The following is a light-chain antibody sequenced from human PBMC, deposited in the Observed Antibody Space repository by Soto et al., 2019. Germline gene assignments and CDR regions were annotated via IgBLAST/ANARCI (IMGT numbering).Light chain of an antibody. V-gene: IGKV1-5*03. CDR2: KAS. Sequence: DIQMTQSPSTLSASLGDRVTITCRASQTIDSWLAWYQQRPGKPPNLLIYKASTLASGVPSRLSGSGSGTESTLTINSLQPDDFATYYCQQYHIYSGTFGQGTKVDIK. CDR1: QTIDSW. CDR3: QQYHIYSGT. J-gene: IGKJ1*01.